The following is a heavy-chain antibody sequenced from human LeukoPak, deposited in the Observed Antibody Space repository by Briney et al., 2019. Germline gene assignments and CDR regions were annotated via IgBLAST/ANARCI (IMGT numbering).Heavy chain of an antibody. J-gene: IGHJ6*03. CDR2: IHKNAIT. Sequence: GGSLRLSCAASGFTFSSYSMNWVRQAPGKGLEWVSVIHKNAITYYADTVKGRFTISRDNSKNMLYLQMNSLRVEDTAVYYCARSLRVRGIPDYMDVWGKGTKVTISS. CDR3: ARSLRVRGIPDYMDV. V-gene: IGHV3-53*01. CDR1: GFTFSSYS. D-gene: IGHD3-10*01.